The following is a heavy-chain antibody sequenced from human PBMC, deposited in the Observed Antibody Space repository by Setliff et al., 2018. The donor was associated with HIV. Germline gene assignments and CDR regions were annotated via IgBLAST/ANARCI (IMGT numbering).Heavy chain of an antibody. J-gene: IGHJ4*02. CDR1: GGSISSYY. D-gene: IGHD3-22*01. CDR2: IYPSGST. V-gene: IGHV4-4*07. CDR3: ARAGHYYDSSGTALDY. Sequence: ETLSLTCTVSGGSISSYYWSWIRQPAGKGLEWIGRIYPSGSTNYNPSLKSRVTMSVDTSKNQFSLKLNSVTAADTAVYYCARAGHYYDSSGTALDYWGQGTLVTVSS.